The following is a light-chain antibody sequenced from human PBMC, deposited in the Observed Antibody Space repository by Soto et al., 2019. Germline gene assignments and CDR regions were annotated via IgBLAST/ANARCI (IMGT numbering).Light chain of an antibody. V-gene: IGKV3-15*01. Sequence: IGMTQSPATLSVSPGERATLSCRASQSLSSNLAWYQQKPGQAPRLLIFGASTRATGVPGRFSGAGSGTEFTLAIGSLQSEDVAVYYCQQYDDWPTTFGQGTKVDIK. CDR1: QSLSSN. J-gene: IGKJ1*01. CDR2: GAS. CDR3: QQYDDWPTT.